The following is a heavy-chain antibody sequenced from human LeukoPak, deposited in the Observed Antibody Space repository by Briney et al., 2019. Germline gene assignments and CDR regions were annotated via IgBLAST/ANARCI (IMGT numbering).Heavy chain of an antibody. J-gene: IGHJ4*02. CDR1: GGSISSSSYY. Sequence: PSETLSLTCTVSGGSISSSSYYWGWIRQPPGKGLEWIGSIYYSGSTYYNPSLKSRVTISVDTSKNQFSLKLSSVTAADTAVYYCARVGGWLLSNYYFDYWGQGTLVTVSS. V-gene: IGHV4-39*07. CDR2: IYYSGST. CDR3: ARVGGWLLSNYYFDY. D-gene: IGHD3-3*01.